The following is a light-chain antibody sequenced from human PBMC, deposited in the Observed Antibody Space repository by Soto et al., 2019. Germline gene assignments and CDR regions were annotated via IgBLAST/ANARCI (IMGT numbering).Light chain of an antibody. CDR1: QSINTY. Sequence: DIQMTQSPSSLSASVGDRVTITCQTSQSINTYLNWYQQKPGKAPKLLIYGASSLQSGVPLRFSGSGSGTDFTLTISSLEPEDFATYYCQESYSPLWGTCGQGTQVDIK. CDR2: GAS. CDR3: QESYSPLWGT. J-gene: IGKJ1*01. V-gene: IGKV1-39*01.